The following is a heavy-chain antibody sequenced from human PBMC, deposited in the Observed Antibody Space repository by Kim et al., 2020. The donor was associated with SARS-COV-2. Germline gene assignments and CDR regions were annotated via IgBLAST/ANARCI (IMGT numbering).Heavy chain of an antibody. V-gene: IGHV1-18*01. CDR3: ARDGGRAAAGYDY. CDR1: GYTFSSHG. D-gene: IGHD6-13*01. Sequence: ASVKVSCKASGYTFSSHGITWVRQAPGQGLGWMGWISTYNGDITYAQKFQGRVTMITDTSTSTAYMELRSLSSDDTAVYYCARDGGRAAAGYDYWGQGTLVTVSS. CDR2: ISTYNGDI. J-gene: IGHJ4*02.